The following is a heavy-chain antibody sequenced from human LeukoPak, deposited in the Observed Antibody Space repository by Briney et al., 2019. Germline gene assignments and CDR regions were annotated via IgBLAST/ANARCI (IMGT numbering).Heavy chain of an antibody. CDR3: SRGLDSRKLGY. Sequence: SQTLSLTCTVSGASFNSDDQYWNWIRQSPGKGLEWIGSIHPSGMLYNNPSLESRVTMSRDTSKNQFSLNLNSVTAADTAVYFCSRGLDSRKLGYWGQGTLVTVSS. D-gene: IGHD3-22*01. CDR2: IHPSGML. CDR1: GASFNSDDQY. V-gene: IGHV4-31*03. J-gene: IGHJ4*02.